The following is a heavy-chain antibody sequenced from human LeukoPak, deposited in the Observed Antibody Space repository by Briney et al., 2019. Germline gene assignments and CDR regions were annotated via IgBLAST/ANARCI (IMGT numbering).Heavy chain of an antibody. CDR1: GYTFTDYY. J-gene: IGHJ2*01. V-gene: IGHV1-2*06. D-gene: IGHD5-24*01. CDR3: ARIWRRQGYWYFDR. Sequence: ASVKVSCKASGYTFTDYYIHWVRQAPGQGLEWMGRLNPNNGDTDSVQKFQGRVTMTRDTSISTAYVDLTRLTSDDTAVYYCARIWRRQGYWYFDRWGRGTLVTVSS. CDR2: LNPNNGDT.